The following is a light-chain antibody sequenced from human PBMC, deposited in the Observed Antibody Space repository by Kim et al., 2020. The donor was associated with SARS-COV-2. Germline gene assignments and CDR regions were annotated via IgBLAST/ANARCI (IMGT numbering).Light chain of an antibody. CDR1: QYITRR. J-gene: IGKJ1*01. V-gene: IGKV1-5*03. CDR3: QQYVTFPCT. Sequence: DIQMTQSPSTLSASVGDRVTITCRASQYITRRLAWYQQKPGKAPKVLISKASTLESGVPSTFSGSGSGTDFTLTISSLQPDDFATYYCQQYVTFPCTFGQGTQVESK. CDR2: KAS.